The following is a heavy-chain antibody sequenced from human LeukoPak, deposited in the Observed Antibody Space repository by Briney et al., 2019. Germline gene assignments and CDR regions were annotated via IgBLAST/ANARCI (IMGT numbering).Heavy chain of an antibody. D-gene: IGHD3-3*01. V-gene: IGHV4-34*01. J-gene: IGHJ4*03. CDR3: ARLLVFWSGPDY. CDR1: GGSFSGYY. CDR2: INHSGST. Sequence: PSETLSLTCAVYGGSFSGYYWSWIRQPPGKGLEWIGEINHSGSTNYNPSLKSRVTISVDTSKNQFSLKLSSVTAADTAVYYCARLLVFWSGPDYWGHGALVTVSS.